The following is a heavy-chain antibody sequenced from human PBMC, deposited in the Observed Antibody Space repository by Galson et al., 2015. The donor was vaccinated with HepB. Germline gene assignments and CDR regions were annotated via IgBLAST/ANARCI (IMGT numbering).Heavy chain of an antibody. CDR2: ISYDGSNK. CDR3: AKDAHGSSSWSLYYYFGMDV. V-gene: IGHV3-30*18. CDR1: GFTFSSYG. J-gene: IGHJ6*02. Sequence: SLRLSCAASGFTFSSYGMHWVRQAPGKGLEWVAVISYDGSNKYYADSVKGRFTISRDNSKNTLYLQMNSLRAEDTAVYYCAKDAHGSSSWSLYYYFGMDVWGQGTTVTVSS. D-gene: IGHD6-13*01.